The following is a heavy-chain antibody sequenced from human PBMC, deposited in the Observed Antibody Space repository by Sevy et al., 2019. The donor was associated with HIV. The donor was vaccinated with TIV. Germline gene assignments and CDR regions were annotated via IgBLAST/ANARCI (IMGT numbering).Heavy chain of an antibody. D-gene: IGHD6-19*01. CDR1: GGSISRSSYY. Sequence: SETLSLTCTVSGGSISRSSYYWGWIRQPPGKGLEWIGSIYSTGSTSYNPSLKSRVTLSADTSKNQFSLKLDSVSAADTAVYYCATPRGSDWYEGTGGYFDLWCRGALVTVSS. V-gene: IGHV4-39*01. J-gene: IGHJ2*01. CDR3: ATPRGSDWYEGTGGYFDL. CDR2: IYSTGST.